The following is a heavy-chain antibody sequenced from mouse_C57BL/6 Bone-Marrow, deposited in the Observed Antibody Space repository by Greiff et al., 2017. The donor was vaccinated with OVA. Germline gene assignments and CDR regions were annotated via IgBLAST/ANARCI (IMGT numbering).Heavy chain of an antibody. J-gene: IGHJ3*01. CDR2: IDSSDSYT. CDR3: ASAVFAY. V-gene: IGHV1-50*01. CDR1: GYTFTSYW. Sequence: QVQLQQPGAELVKPGASVKLSCKASGYTFTSYWMQWVKQKPGQGLEWIGEIDSSDSYTNYNQKFKGKATLTVDTSSSTAYMQLSSLTSEDSAVYYCASAVFAYWGQGTLVTVSA.